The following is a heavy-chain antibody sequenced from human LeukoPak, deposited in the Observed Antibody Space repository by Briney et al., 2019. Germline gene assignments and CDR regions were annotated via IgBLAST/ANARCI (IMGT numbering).Heavy chain of an antibody. D-gene: IGHD3-22*01. J-gene: IGHJ4*02. CDR3: AKGRYYYDSSAMYYFDY. CDR2: IGGSSGST. Sequence: GGSLRLSCAASTFTLSTYGMSWVRQAPGKGLEWVSAIGGSSGSTHYADSVKGRFTISRDNSKNTLYLQMNSLRAEDTAVYYCAKGRYYYDSSAMYYFDYWGQGTLVTVSS. V-gene: IGHV3-23*01. CDR1: TFTLSTYG.